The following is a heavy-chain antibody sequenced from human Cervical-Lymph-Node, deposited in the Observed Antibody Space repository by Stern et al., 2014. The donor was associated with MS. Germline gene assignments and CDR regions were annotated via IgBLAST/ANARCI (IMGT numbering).Heavy chain of an antibody. D-gene: IGHD3-22*01. J-gene: IGHJ4*02. V-gene: IGHV1-69*01. CDR3: ARDRMHYDTSGGYYFDS. Sequence: VQLVESGAEVKKPGSSVKVSCTASGGTFSSYAINWVRQAPGQGPEWMGGIIPIVGTANYAQKFQGRVTITADESTSTAYMELSSLRSEDTAVYYCARDRMHYDTSGGYYFDSWGQGTLVTVSS. CDR2: IIPIVGTA. CDR1: GGTFSSYA.